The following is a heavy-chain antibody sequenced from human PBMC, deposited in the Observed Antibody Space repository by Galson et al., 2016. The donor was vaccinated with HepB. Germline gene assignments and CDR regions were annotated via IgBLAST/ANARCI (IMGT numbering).Heavy chain of an antibody. V-gene: IGHV3-7*01. J-gene: IGHJ3*02. CDR1: GFTFSSYW. CDR2: IRRDATQK. D-gene: IGHD5-12*01. CDR3: ARDLTPSFDSGTYYDAFDI. Sequence: SLRLSCAASGFTFSSYWMTWVRQTPGQGLEWVATIRRDATQKNYVDSVKGRFTISRDNAKNSLFLQMNSLRAEDTAVYYCARDLTPSFDSGTYYDAFDIWGLGTMVTVSS.